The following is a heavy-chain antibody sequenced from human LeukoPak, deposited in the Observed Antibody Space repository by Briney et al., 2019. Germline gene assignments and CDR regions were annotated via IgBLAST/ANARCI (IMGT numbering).Heavy chain of an antibody. CDR1: GFTFSSYD. CDR3: ARVGYYDSGSTFDY. CDR2: IWYDGSNK. Sequence: GGSLRLSCAASGFTFSSYDMHWVRQAPGKGLEWVAVIWYDGSNKYYADSVKGRFTISRDNSKNTLYLQMNSLRAEDTAVYYCARVGYYDSGSTFDYWGQGTLVTVSS. J-gene: IGHJ4*02. V-gene: IGHV3-33*01. D-gene: IGHD3-22*01.